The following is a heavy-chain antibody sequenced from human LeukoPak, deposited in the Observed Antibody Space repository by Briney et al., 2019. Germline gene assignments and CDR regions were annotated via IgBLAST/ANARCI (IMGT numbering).Heavy chain of an antibody. CDR2: IYPGDSDT. D-gene: IGHD6-13*01. V-gene: IGHV5-51*01. CDR1: GYSFTSYW. Sequence: GESLKISCKGSGYSFTSYWLGWVRQMPGKGLEWMGIIYPGDSDTRYSPSFQGQVTISADKSISTAYLQWSSLKASDTAMYYCARLAAAGNILGYYYYGMDVWGQGTTVTVSS. CDR3: ARLAAAGNILGYYYYGMDV. J-gene: IGHJ6*02.